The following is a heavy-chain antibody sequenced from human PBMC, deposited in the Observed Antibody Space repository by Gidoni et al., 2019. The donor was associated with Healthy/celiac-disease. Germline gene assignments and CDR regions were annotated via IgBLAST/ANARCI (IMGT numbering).Heavy chain of an antibody. V-gene: IGHV3-15*07. CDR2: IKSKTDGGTT. CDR1: GFTFRNAW. CDR3: TTYFPQSPDSSGWSR. Sequence: EVQLVESGGGLVKPGGSLRLSCAASGFTFRNAWMNWVRQAPGKGLVWVGRIKSKTDGGTTYYAAPVKCRFTISRDDSKNTLYLQMNSLKTEDTAVYYCTTYFPQSPDSSGWSRWGQGTLVTVSS. J-gene: IGHJ4*02. D-gene: IGHD6-19*01.